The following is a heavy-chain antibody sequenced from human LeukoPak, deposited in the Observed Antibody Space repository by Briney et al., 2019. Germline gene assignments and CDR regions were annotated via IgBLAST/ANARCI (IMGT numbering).Heavy chain of an antibody. CDR2: ISGSGGST. Sequence: GGSLRLSCAASGFTFSSYAMSWVRQAPGKGLEWVSAISGSGGSTYYADSVEGRFTISRDNSKNTLYLQMNSLRAEDTAVYYCAKDPGYSYGYPFDYWGQGTLVTVSS. D-gene: IGHD5-18*01. J-gene: IGHJ4*02. CDR3: AKDPGYSYGYPFDY. CDR1: GFTFSSYA. V-gene: IGHV3-23*01.